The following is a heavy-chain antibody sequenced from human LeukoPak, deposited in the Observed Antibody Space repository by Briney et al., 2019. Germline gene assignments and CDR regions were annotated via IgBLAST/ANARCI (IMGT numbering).Heavy chain of an antibody. Sequence: GASVKVSCKASGYTFTSYGISWVRQAPGQGLEWMGWISAYNGNTNYAQKFQGRVTMTTETSTSTAYMELRSLRSDDTAVYYCARDRGRNSGNSYDSSGYYDYWGQGTLVTVSS. CDR2: ISAYNGNT. D-gene: IGHD3-22*01. CDR1: GYTFTSYG. V-gene: IGHV1-18*01. J-gene: IGHJ4*02. CDR3: ARDRGRNSGNSYDSSGYYDY.